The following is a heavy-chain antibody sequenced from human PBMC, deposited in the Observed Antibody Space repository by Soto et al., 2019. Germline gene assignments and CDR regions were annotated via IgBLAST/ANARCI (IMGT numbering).Heavy chain of an antibody. CDR3: ARDKINDYGVSDYGMDV. Sequence: SVKVSCKASGGTFSSYAISWVRQAPGQGLEWMGGIIPIFGTANYAQKFRGRVTITADESTSTAYMELSSLRSEDTAVYYCARDKINDYGVSDYGMDVWGQGTTVTVSS. D-gene: IGHD4-17*01. J-gene: IGHJ6*02. V-gene: IGHV1-69*13. CDR2: IIPIFGTA. CDR1: GGTFSSYA.